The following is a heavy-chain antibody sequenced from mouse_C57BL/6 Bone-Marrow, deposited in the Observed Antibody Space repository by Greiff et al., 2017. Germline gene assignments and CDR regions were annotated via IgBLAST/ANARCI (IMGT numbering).Heavy chain of an antibody. Sequence: VQLKQSGPVLARPAASVKMSCKTSGYTFTSYWMHWVKQRPGQGLEWIGAIYPGNSDTSYNQKFKGKAKLTAVTSASTAYMELSRLTNDDSAVYYCTRPPPCYYGSSDWYFDVWGTGTTVTVSS. CDR2: IYPGNSDT. CDR1: GYTFTSYW. D-gene: IGHD1-1*01. J-gene: IGHJ1*03. V-gene: IGHV1-5*01. CDR3: TRPPPCYYGSSDWYFDV.